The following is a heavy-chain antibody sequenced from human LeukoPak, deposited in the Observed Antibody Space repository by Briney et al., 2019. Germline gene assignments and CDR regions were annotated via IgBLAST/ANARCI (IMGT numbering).Heavy chain of an antibody. D-gene: IGHD6-6*01. V-gene: IGHV1-2*05. CDR2: INPNSGGT. J-gene: IGHJ4*02. CDR1: GYTFTGYY. Sequence: ASVKVFCKASGYTFTGYYIHWVRQAPGQGLEWMGRINPNSGGTNYAQKFQGRVTMTRDTSISTAYMGLRRLRSDDTGVYYCARVKAARHGSDYWGERTLVTVSS. CDR3: ARVKAARHGSDY.